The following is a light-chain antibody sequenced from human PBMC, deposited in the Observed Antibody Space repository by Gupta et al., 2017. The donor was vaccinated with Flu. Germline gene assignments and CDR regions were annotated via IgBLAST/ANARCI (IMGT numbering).Light chain of an antibody. V-gene: IGKV1-39*01. CDR3: QQSDSIPYT. CDR2: AAS. J-gene: IGKJ3*01. Sequence: DIQMTQSPSSLSASVGDRVTITCRASQSISSYLNWFQHKPGKAPKLLIYAASSVQSGVPSRFSGSGSGTYFTLTISRRQPEDFATYHCQQSDSIPYTFGHGTKVDIK. CDR1: QSISSY.